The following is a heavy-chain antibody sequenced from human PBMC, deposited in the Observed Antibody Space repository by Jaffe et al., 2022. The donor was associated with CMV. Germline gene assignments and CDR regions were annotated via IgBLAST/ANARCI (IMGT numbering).Heavy chain of an antibody. V-gene: IGHV3-23*01. CDR1: GFTFSSYA. CDR2: ISGSGGST. CDR3: AKDPPDAVARGYYYGMDV. Sequence: EVQLLESGGGLVQPGGSLRLSCAASGFTFSSYAMSWVRQAPGKGLEWVSAISGSGGSTYYADSVKGRFTISRDNSKNTLYLQMNSLRAEDTAVYYCAKDPPDAVARGYYYGMDVWGQGTTVTVSS. D-gene: IGHD2-15*01. J-gene: IGHJ6*02.